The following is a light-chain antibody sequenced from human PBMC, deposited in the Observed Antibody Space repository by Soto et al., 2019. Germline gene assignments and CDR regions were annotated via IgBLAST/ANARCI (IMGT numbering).Light chain of an antibody. CDR3: QHSDNLPLT. J-gene: IGKJ4*01. Sequence: DIQMTQSPSSLSASVGDRVTITCQASQDISNYLNWYQQKPGKAPKLLIYYASKLKTGVSSRFSGSGSGTHFTFTSTSLQSEDVASYYCQHSDNLPLTFGGGTKVES. CDR1: QDISNY. CDR2: YAS. V-gene: IGKV1-33*01.